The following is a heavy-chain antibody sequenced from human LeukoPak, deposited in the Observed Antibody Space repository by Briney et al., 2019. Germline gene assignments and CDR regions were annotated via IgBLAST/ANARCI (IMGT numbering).Heavy chain of an antibody. V-gene: IGHV3-66*01. CDR3: ARERQY. CDR1: GFTVGSTY. CDR2: INSAGTT. J-gene: IGHJ4*02. Sequence: GGSLRLSCAASGFTVGSTYMSWVRQAPGEGLEWVSLINSAGTTYYADSVKGRFTISRDKSENTLFLQMNSLRAEDTAVYYCARERQYWGQGALVTVSS.